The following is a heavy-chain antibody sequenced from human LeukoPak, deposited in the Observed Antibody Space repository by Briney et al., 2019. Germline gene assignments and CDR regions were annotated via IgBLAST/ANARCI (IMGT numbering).Heavy chain of an antibody. Sequence: ASVKVSCKASGYTFTSYGISWARQAPGQGLEWMGWISAYNGNTNYAQKLQGRVTMTTDTSTSTAYMELRGLRSEDTAVYYCARGKSYSSSWGYNWFGPWGQGTLVTVSS. CDR2: ISAYNGNT. J-gene: IGHJ5*02. CDR1: GYTFTSYG. V-gene: IGHV1-18*01. CDR3: ARGKSYSSSWGYNWFGP. D-gene: IGHD6-13*01.